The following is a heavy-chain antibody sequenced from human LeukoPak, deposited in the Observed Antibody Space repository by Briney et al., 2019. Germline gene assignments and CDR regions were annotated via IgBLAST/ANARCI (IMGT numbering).Heavy chain of an antibody. V-gene: IGHV4-59*03. CDR3: AAVVVSGTPYFDY. D-gene: IGHD2-21*02. J-gene: IGHJ4*02. CDR2: MYYTGST. Sequence: PSETLSLTCTVSGGPIRSYYWTWIRQPPGKGLEWIGYMYYTGSTKYNPSLKSRVSISVDTSKNQFSLTLTSVTAADTAVYYCAAVVVSGTPYFDYWGQGTLVTVSS. CDR1: GGPIRSYY.